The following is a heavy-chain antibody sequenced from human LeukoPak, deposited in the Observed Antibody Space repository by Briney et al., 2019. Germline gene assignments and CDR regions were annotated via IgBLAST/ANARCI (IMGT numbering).Heavy chain of an antibody. Sequence: SGTLSLTCAVSGGSISSSNWWGWVRHPPGKGLEWIGETYHSGSTNYNPSLKSRVTMSVDTSKNQFSLKLSSLAAADTAGYYCARAHLRGNYGSGSYYPTWFDPGGEGTLVTVSS. CDR1: GGSISSSNW. V-gene: IGHV4-4*02. D-gene: IGHD3-10*01. CDR2: TYHSGST. CDR3: ARAHLRGNYGSGSYYPTWFDP. J-gene: IGHJ5*02.